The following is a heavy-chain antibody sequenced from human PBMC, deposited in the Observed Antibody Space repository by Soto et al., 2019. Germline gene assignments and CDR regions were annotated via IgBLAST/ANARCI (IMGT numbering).Heavy chain of an antibody. CDR2: INAGNGNT. Sequence: ASVKVSCKASGYTFTSYAMHWVRQAPGQRPEWMGWINAGNGNTKYSQKFQGRVTITRGTSASTAYMELSSLRSEDTAVYYCARDLLGATAYWGQGTLVTVSS. J-gene: IGHJ4*02. V-gene: IGHV1-3*01. D-gene: IGHD1-26*01. CDR1: GYTFTSYA. CDR3: ARDLLGATAY.